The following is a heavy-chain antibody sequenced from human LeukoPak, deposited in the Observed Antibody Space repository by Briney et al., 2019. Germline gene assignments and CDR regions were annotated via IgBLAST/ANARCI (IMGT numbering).Heavy chain of an antibody. J-gene: IGHJ5*02. V-gene: IGHV3-33*07. CDR1: GFTFNKAW. CDR2: IWYDGSNK. D-gene: IGHD6-13*01. Sequence: GGSLRLSCAASGFTFNKAWMTWVRQAPGKGLEWVAVIWYDGSNKYYADSVKGRFTISRDNSKNTLYLQMNSLRAEDTAVYYCARDTAAGIHNWFDPWGQGTLVTVSS. CDR3: ARDTAAGIHNWFDP.